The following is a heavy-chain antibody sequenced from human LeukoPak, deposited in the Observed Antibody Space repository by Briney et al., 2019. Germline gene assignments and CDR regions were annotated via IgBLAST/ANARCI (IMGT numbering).Heavy chain of an antibody. CDR1: GFTFSDYY. V-gene: IGHV3-11*01. Sequence: GGSLRLSCAAPGFTFSDYYMSWIRQAPGKGLEWVSYISSSGSTIYYADSVKGRFTISRDNARNSLYLQMNSLRAEDTAVYYCARDSAGGYDEDYFDYWGQGTLVTVSS. CDR3: ARDSAGGYDEDYFDY. CDR2: ISSSGSTI. J-gene: IGHJ4*02. D-gene: IGHD5-12*01.